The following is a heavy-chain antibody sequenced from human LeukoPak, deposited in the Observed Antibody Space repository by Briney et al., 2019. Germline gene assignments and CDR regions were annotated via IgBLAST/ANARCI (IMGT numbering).Heavy chain of an antibody. CDR1: GFTFSTYG. Sequence: GGSLRLSCAASGFTFSTYGMHWVRQAPGKGLEWVAVIWYDGSNTHYADSVKGRFTISRDNSKNTLYLQMSSLRAEVTAIYYCAKDDTNWVPRDWGQGTLVTVSS. D-gene: IGHD1-1*01. CDR3: AKDDTNWVPRD. CDR2: IWYDGSNT. V-gene: IGHV3-33*06. J-gene: IGHJ4*02.